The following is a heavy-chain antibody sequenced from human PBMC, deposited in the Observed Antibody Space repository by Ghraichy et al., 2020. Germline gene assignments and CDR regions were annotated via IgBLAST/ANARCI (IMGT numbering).Heavy chain of an antibody. CDR2: IKSKTDGGTT. V-gene: IGHV3-15*01. CDR1: GFTFSNAW. D-gene: IGHD2-2*01. CDR3: TTGLLGYCSSTSCYYNYYYGMDV. J-gene: IGHJ6*02. Sequence: RGSLRLSCAASGFTFSNAWMSWVRQAPGKGLEWVGRIKSKTDGGTTDYAAPVKGRFTISRDDSKNTLYLQMNSLKTEDTAVYYCTTGLLGYCSSTSCYYNYYYGMDVWGQGTTVTVSS.